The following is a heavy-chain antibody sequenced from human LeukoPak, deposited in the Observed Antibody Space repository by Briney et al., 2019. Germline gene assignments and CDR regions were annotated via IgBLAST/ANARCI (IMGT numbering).Heavy chain of an antibody. CDR1: GGSFSGYY. Sequence: SETLSLTCAVYGGSFSGYYWSWIRQPPGKGLEWIGYIYYTGSTNYNPSLKSRVTISVDTSKNQFSLKLSFVTPADTAVYYCARGVVAAPQTFDYWGQGTLVTVSS. V-gene: IGHV4-59*01. CDR2: IYYTGST. CDR3: ARGVVAAPQTFDY. D-gene: IGHD2-15*01. J-gene: IGHJ4*02.